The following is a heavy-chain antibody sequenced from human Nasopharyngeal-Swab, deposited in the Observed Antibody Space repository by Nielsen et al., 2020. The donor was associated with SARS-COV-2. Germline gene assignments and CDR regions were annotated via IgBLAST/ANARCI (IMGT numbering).Heavy chain of an antibody. V-gene: IGHV3-21*01. D-gene: IGHD2-2*01. CDR1: GFTFSSYS. J-gene: IGHJ3*02. Sequence: GGSLRLSCAASGFTFSSYSMNWVRQAPGKGLEWVSSISSSSSYIYYADSVKGRFTISRDNAKNSRYLQMNSLRAEDTAVYYCARAHTAGYCSSTSCPRRDDAFDIWGQGTMVTVSS. CDR2: ISSSSSYI. CDR3: ARAHTAGYCSSTSCPRRDDAFDI.